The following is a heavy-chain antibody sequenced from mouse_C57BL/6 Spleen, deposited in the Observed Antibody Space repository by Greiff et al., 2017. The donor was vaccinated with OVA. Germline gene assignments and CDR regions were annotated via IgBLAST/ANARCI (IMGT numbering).Heavy chain of an antibody. J-gene: IGHJ3*01. CDR3: ARDMVTTGLAY. V-gene: IGHV5-4*01. CDR2: ISDGGSYT. CDR1: GFTFSSYA. D-gene: IGHD2-2*01. Sequence: DVMLVESGGGLVKPGGSLKLSCAASGFTFSSYAMSWVRQTPDKRLEWVATISDGGSYTYYPDNVKGRFTFTRDNAKNTLYLQMSHLKSEDTAMYYCARDMVTTGLAYWGQGTLVTVSA.